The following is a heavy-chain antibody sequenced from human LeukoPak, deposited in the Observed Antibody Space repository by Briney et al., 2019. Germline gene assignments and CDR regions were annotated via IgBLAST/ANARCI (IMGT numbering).Heavy chain of an antibody. J-gene: IGHJ6*03. CDR1: GFTFNTFE. V-gene: IGHV3-23*01. CDR2: ISGSGGST. Sequence: GGSLRLSCVASGFTFNTFEINWVRQAPGKGLEWVSAISGSGGSTYYADSVKGRFTISRDNSKNTLYLQMNSLRAEDTAVYYCAKGARYYYYMDVWGKGTTVTVSS. CDR3: AKGARYYYYMDV.